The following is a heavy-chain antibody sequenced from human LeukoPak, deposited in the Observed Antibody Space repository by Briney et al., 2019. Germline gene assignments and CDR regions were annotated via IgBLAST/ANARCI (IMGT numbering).Heavy chain of an antibody. V-gene: IGHV3-33*01. J-gene: IGHJ4*02. CDR3: VRDDNYYDSSGYPRL. CDR2: IWYDGSNK. D-gene: IGHD3-22*01. Sequence: GGSLRLSCAASGFTFSSYGMHWVRQAPGKGLEWVAVIWYDGSNKYYADSVKGRLTISRDNSKNTLYLQMNSLRAEDTAVYYCVRDDNYYDSSGYPRLWGQGTLVTVSS. CDR1: GFTFSSYG.